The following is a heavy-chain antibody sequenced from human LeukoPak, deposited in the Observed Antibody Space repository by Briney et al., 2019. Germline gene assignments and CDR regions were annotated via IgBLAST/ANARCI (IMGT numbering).Heavy chain of an antibody. Sequence: PGGSLRLSCAASGFTVSSNYMSWVRQAPGKGLEWVSVIYSGGSTYYADAVKGRFTISRDNSKNTLYLQMNSLRAEDTAVYYCARERTGSSWFPLDYWGQGTLVTVSA. CDR3: ARERTGSSWFPLDY. CDR1: GFTVSSNY. V-gene: IGHV3-66*01. D-gene: IGHD6-13*01. CDR2: IYSGGST. J-gene: IGHJ4*02.